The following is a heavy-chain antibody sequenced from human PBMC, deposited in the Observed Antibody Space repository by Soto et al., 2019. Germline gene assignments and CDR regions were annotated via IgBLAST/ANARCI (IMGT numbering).Heavy chain of an antibody. V-gene: IGHV3-53*01. Sequence: EERLVQSGGGVVQPGGALRLSCAASGFSVGGNYMSWVRQAPGKGLELVSLIDSGGNPFYADSMKGRFTLSRDNSNNMLYLQMASLRAEDTAVYYCARGPNSDCWGQGTLVIVSS. CDR3: ARGPNSDC. CDR2: IDSGGNP. CDR1: GFSVGGNY. J-gene: IGHJ4*02. D-gene: IGHD2-21*01.